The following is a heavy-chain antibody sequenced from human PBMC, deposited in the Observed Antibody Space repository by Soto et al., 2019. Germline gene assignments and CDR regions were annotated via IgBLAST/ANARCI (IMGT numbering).Heavy chain of an antibody. D-gene: IGHD5-12*01. CDR3: ARDLPPYEKYFDY. CDR2: IWYDGSNK. Sequence: PGGSLRLSCAASGFTFSSYGMHWVRQAPGKGLEWVAVIWYDGSNKYYADSVKGRFTISRDNSKNTLYLQMNSLRAEDTAVYYGARDLPPYEKYFDYWGQGTLVTVSS. CDR1: GFTFSSYG. V-gene: IGHV3-33*01. J-gene: IGHJ4*02.